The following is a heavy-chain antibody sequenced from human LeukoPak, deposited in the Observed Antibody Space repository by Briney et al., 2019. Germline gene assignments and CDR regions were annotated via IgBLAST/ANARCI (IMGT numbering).Heavy chain of an antibody. Sequence: ASVKVSCKASGYTFTGYYIHWVRQAPGQGLEWMGWINPNSGGTNYAQKFQGRVTMTRDTSISTAYMELSRLRSDDTAVYYCARKQVCTSNFDYWGQGTLVIVSS. D-gene: IGHD5/OR15-5a*01. CDR3: ARKQVCTSNFDY. V-gene: IGHV1-2*02. CDR1: GYTFTGYY. CDR2: INPNSGGT. J-gene: IGHJ4*02.